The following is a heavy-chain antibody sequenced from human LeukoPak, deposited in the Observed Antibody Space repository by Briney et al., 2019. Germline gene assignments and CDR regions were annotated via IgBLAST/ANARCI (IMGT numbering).Heavy chain of an antibody. CDR3: SEGYFEPFDH. Sequence: PSETLSLTCVVSGDSISNFHWNWLRHVPAKGLEWIACLSYTGKADYNPSLASRGTISLDTSKNQGFSLKLKSVTAADTAVYYCSEGYFEPFDHWGQGILVSVSS. CDR2: LSYTGKA. V-gene: IGHV4-59*03. D-gene: IGHD2/OR15-2a*01. J-gene: IGHJ4*02. CDR1: GDSISNFH.